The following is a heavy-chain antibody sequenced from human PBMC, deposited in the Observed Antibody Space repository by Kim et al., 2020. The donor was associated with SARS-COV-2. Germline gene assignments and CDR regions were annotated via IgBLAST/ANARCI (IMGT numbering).Heavy chain of an antibody. CDR1: GGSISSSNW. V-gene: IGHV4-4*02. CDR2: IYHSGST. Sequence: SETVSLTCAVSGGSISSSNWWSWVRQPPGKGLEWIGEIYHSGSTNYNPSLKSRVTISVDKSKNQFSLKLSSVTAADTAVYYCARDIGGVTIFGVVIYGMDVWGQGTTVTVSS. J-gene: IGHJ6*02. D-gene: IGHD3-3*01. CDR3: ARDIGGVTIFGVVIYGMDV.